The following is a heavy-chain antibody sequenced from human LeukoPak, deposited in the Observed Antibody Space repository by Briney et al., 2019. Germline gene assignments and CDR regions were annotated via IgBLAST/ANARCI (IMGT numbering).Heavy chain of an antibody. CDR2: IYHSGST. CDR3: ARHYDSSGVWSDP. J-gene: IGHJ5*02. D-gene: IGHD3-22*01. CDR1: GDSISSDSY. Sequence: SETLSLTCSVSGDSISSDSYWGWIRQPPGKGLEWIGNIYHSGSTYYNPSLKSRVTISVDTSKNQFSLKLTSVTAADTAVYYCARHYDSSGVWSDPWGQGTLVTVSS. V-gene: IGHV4-38-2*02.